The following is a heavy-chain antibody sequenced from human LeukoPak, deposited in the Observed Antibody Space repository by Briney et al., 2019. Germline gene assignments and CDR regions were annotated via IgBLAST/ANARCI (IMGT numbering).Heavy chain of an antibody. CDR2: IYYSGST. D-gene: IGHD3-16*01. CDR1: GGSISSSSYY. CDR3: ARTRWGGIDAFDI. V-gene: IGHV4-39*01. Sequence: SETLSLTCTVSGGSISSSSYYWGWIRQPPGKGLEWIGSIYYSGSTYYNPSLKSRVTISVDTSKNQFSLKLSSVTAADTAVYYCARTRWGGIDAFDIWGQGTMVTVSS. J-gene: IGHJ3*02.